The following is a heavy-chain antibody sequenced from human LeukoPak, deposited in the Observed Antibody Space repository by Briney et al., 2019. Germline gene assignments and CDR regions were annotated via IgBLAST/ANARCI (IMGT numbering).Heavy chain of an antibody. D-gene: IGHD3-10*01. Sequence: GGSLRLSCAASRFTFSSYAMSWVRQAPGKGLEWVSGISGSGGSTYYADSVKGRFTISRDNSKNTLYLQMNRLRAEDTAVYYCAKEIRSGSYYKLKGEGPIDYWGQGTLVTVSS. V-gene: IGHV3-23*01. J-gene: IGHJ4*02. CDR3: AKEIRSGSYYKLKGEGPIDY. CDR1: RFTFSSYA. CDR2: ISGSGGST.